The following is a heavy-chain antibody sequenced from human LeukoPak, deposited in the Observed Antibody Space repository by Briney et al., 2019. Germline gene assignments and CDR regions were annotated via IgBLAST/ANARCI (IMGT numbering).Heavy chain of an antibody. V-gene: IGHV4-59*01. J-gene: IGHJ5*02. CDR1: GGSISSYY. CDR3: ARLPSRGRFDP. CDR2: IYYSGST. Sequence: PSGTLSLTCTVSGGSISSYYWSWIRQPPGKGLEWIGYIYYSGSTNYNPSLKSRVTISVDTSKNQFSLKLSSVTAADTAVYYCARLPSRGRFDPWGQGTLVTVSS. D-gene: IGHD5-12*01.